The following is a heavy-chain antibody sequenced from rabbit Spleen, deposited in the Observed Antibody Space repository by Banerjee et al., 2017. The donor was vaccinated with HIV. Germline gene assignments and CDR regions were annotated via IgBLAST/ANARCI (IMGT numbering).Heavy chain of an antibody. V-gene: IGHV1S40*01. Sequence: QSLEESGGALVKPGASLTLTCKASGFSFSFSYWICWVRQAPGKGLEWIACIYGGSSDSTYYASWAKGRFTISKTSSTTVTLQMTSLTVADTATYFCVRDKELDIWGYEFDLWGPGTLVTVS. CDR3: VRDKELDIWGYEFDL. D-gene: IGHD3-1*01. CDR1: GFSFSFSYW. CDR2: IYGGSSDST. J-gene: IGHJ4*01.